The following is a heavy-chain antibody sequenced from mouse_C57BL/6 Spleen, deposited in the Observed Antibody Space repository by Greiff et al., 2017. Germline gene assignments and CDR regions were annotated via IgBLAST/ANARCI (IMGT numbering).Heavy chain of an antibody. D-gene: IGHD4-1*01. Sequence: EVQVVESGGDLVKPGGSLKLSCAASGFTFSSYGMSWVRQTPDKRLEWVATISSGGVEGRFTISRNNAKNTLYLEMSTLRSEDTAMYYCARHGAGTGYFDVWGTGTTVTVSS. J-gene: IGHJ1*03. CDR3: ARHGAGTGYFDV. CDR1: GFTFSSYG. CDR2: ISSG. V-gene: IGHV5-6*01.